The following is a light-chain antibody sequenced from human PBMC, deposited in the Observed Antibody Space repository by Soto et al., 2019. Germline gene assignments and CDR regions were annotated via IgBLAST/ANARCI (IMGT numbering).Light chain of an antibody. Sequence: EIVLTQSPGTLSLSPGERATLSCRASQSVSSSYLAWYQQKPGQAPRLLNYGASSRATGIPDRFSSSGSGTDFTLTISRLQPEDFAVYYCQQYGSSPPALTFGGGTKVEIK. J-gene: IGKJ4*01. V-gene: IGKV3-20*01. CDR3: QQYGSSPPALT. CDR2: GAS. CDR1: QSVSSSY.